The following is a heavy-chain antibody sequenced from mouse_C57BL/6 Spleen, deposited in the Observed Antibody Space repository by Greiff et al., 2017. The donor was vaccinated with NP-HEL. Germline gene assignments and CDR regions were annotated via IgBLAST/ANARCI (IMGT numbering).Heavy chain of an antibody. CDR3: ARCPYYYGNWYFDV. D-gene: IGHD2-1*01. J-gene: IGHJ1*03. Sequence: VKLQQPGAELVKPGASVKMSCKASGYTFTSYWITWVKQRPGQGLEWIGDIYPGSGSTNYNEKFKSTATMTVDTSSSTAYMQLSSLTSEDSAVYYGARCPYYYGNWYFDVWGTGTTVTVSS. CDR2: IYPGSGST. CDR1: GYTFTSYW. V-gene: IGHV1-55*01.